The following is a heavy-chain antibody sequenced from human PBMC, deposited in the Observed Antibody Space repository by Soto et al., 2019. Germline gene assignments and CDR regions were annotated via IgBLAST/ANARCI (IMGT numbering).Heavy chain of an antibody. V-gene: IGHV3-21*01. D-gene: IGHD6-6*01. CDR3: ARDLFPYSSSSDAFDI. CDR1: GFTFSSYS. J-gene: IGHJ3*02. Sequence: EVQLVESGGGLVKPGGSLRLSCAASGFTFSSYSMNWVRQAPGKGLEWVSSISSSSSYIYYADSVKGRFTISRDNAKNSLYLQMNSLRAEDTAVYYCARDLFPYSSSSDAFDIWGQGTMVTVSS. CDR2: ISSSSSYI.